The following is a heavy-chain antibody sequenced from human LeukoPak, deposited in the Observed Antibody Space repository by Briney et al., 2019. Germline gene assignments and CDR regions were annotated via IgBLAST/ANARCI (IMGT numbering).Heavy chain of an antibody. CDR1: GFTFSSYA. CDR2: ISGSGGST. Sequence: PGGSLRLSCAASGFTFSSYAMSWVRQAPGKGLEWVSAISGSGGSTYYADSVKGRFTISRDNSKNTLYLQMNSLRAEDTAVYCCANTYYDFWSGYWNYFDYWGQGTLVTVSS. J-gene: IGHJ4*02. D-gene: IGHD3-3*01. V-gene: IGHV3-23*01. CDR3: ANTYYDFWSGYWNYFDY.